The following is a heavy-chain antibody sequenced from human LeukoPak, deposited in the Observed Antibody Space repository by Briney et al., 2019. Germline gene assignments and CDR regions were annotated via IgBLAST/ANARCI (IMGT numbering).Heavy chain of an antibody. Sequence: SQTLSLTCTVSGAPLSSYYWSWIRQPPGKGLEWIGYIYYDGSTNYNPSLQSRVTISVDTSKNQFSVKLSSVTAADTAVYYCARSRVIGASPYYCDYWGQGTLVTVSS. CDR3: ARSRVIGASPYYCDY. CDR1: GAPLSSYY. D-gene: IGHD1-26*01. J-gene: IGHJ4*02. V-gene: IGHV4-59*01. CDR2: IYYDGST.